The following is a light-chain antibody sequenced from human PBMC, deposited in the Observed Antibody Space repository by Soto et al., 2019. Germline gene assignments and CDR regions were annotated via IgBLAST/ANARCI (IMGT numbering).Light chain of an antibody. J-gene: IGKJ4*01. V-gene: IGKV3-11*01. CDR3: QQGSSWPRS. CDR1: QSISSS. CDR2: DAS. Sequence: EIVLTQSPATLSLSPGERATLSCRASQSISSSLARYQQRPGQAPRLLIYDASSRATGIPARFSGSGSGTDFTLTISSLEAEDFAVYYCQQGSSWPRSFGGGTKVEIK.